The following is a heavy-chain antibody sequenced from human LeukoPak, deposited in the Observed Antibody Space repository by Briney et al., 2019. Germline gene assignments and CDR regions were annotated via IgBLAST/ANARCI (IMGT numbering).Heavy chain of an antibody. CDR1: GLSVSSNH. D-gene: IGHD2-2*02. V-gene: IGHV3-66*01. Sequence: PGGSLRLFCAASGLSVSSNHMSWVRQAPGKGLEWVSVVYSRGKTDYAGSVRGRFTMSTDTSKNTLFLQMNALRTEDTAVYYCVSRRGYDYDSVGYTDNWGQGTLVTVSS. CDR3: VSRRGYDYDSVGYTDN. CDR2: VYSRGKT. J-gene: IGHJ4*02.